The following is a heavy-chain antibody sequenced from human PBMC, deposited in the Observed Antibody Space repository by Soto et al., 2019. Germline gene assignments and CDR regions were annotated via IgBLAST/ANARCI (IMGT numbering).Heavy chain of an antibody. CDR1: GGSISSSSYY. V-gene: IGHV4-39*01. CDR3: ARRVKDSSSDYYYYYGMDV. CDR2: IYYSGST. J-gene: IGHJ6*02. D-gene: IGHD6-6*01. Sequence: PSETLSLTCTVSGGSISSSSYYWGWIRQPPGKGLEWIGSIYYSGSTYYNPSLKSRVTISVDTSKNQFSLKLSSVTAADTAVYYCARRVKDSSSDYYYYYGMDVWGQGTKVTVSS.